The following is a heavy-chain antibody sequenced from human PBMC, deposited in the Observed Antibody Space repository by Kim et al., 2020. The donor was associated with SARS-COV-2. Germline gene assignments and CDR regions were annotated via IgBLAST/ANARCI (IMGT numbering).Heavy chain of an antibody. Sequence: GGSLRLSCAASGFSFSLYGMHWFRQAPGRGLEWVAVISYDGSNEYYADSVKVRFTISRSNSKKTLYLQMNSLRPEDTAVYYCAKKGDWEQLRNGVDAWGQGTTVTVSS. D-gene: IGHD2-21*02. CDR3: AKKGDWEQLRNGVDA. CDR1: GFSFSLYG. V-gene: IGHV3-30*18. J-gene: IGHJ6*02. CDR2: ISYDGSNE.